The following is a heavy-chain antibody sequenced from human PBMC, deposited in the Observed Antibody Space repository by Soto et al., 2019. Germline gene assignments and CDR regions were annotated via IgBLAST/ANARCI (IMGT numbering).Heavy chain of an antibody. V-gene: IGHV4-39*01. CDR3: ARQSSEWLPEPAYYYYGMDV. CDR1: GGSISSSSYY. J-gene: IGHJ6*02. Sequence: SSETLSLTCTVSGGSISSSSYYWGWIRQPPGKGLEWIGSIYYSGSTYYNPSLKSRVTISVDTSKNQFSLKLSSVTAADTAVYYCARQSSEWLPEPAYYYYGMDVWGQGTTVTVSS. D-gene: IGHD3-3*01. CDR2: IYYSGST.